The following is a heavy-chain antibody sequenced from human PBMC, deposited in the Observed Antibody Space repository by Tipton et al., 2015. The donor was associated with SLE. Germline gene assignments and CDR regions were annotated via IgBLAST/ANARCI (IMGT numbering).Heavy chain of an antibody. CDR2: IYYSGST. V-gene: IGHV4-59*01. CDR1: GGSIGSYY. D-gene: IGHD2-15*01. Sequence: TLSLTCTVSGGSIGSYYWSWIRQPPGKGLEWIGYIYYSGSTNYNPSLKSRVTISVDTSKNQFSLKLSSVTAADTAVYYCARDRISMDVWGKGTTVTVSS. CDR3: ARDRISMDV. J-gene: IGHJ6*03.